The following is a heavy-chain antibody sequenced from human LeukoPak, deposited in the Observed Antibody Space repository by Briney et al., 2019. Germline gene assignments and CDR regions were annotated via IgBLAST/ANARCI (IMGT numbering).Heavy chain of an antibody. J-gene: IGHJ3*02. V-gene: IGHV4-59*01. CDR3: ARIYYDSGAYYRRAFDI. D-gene: IGHD3-22*01. CDR2: IYNSGST. Sequence: PSETLSLTCTVSGGSISSYYWSWMRQPPAKEVDWVGYIYNSGSTNSNPSLKSRVTISVDTSKNQFSLRLSSVTAADTAVYYCARIYYDSGAYYRRAFDIWGQGTMVSVSS. CDR1: GGSISSYY.